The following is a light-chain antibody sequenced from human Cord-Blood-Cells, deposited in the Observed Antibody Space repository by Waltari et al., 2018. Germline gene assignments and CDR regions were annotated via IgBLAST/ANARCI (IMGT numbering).Light chain of an antibody. CDR3: QAWDSSTDPPGDVV. V-gene: IGLV3-1*01. CDR1: KLGDKY. J-gene: IGLJ2*01. Sequence: SYELTQPPSVSVSPGQTASITCSGDKLGDKYACWYQQKPGQSPVLVIYQDSKRPSGIPEGFSGSKSGNTATLTISGTQARDEADYYCQAWDSSTDPPGDVVFGGGTKLTVL. CDR2: QDS.